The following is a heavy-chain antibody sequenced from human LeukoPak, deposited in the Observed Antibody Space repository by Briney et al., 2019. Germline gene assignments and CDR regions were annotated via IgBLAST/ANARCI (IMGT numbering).Heavy chain of an antibody. D-gene: IGHD2-2*01. CDR3: ARSRRVPAAMVRFDP. CDR1: GGFFSGYY. V-gene: IGHV4-34*01. J-gene: IGHJ5*02. CDR2: INHSGST. Sequence: PSETLSLTCAVYGGFFSGYYWSWIRQPPGKGLEWIGEINHSGSTNYNPSLKSRVTISVDTSKNQFSLKLSSVTAADTAVYYCARSRRVPAAMVRFDPWGQGTLVTVSS.